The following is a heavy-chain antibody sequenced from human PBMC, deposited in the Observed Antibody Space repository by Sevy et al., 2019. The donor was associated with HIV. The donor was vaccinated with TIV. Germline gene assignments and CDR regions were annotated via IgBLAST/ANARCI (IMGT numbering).Heavy chain of an antibody. D-gene: IGHD2-15*01. CDR1: GFTFSSYA. Sequence: GGSLRLSCAASGFTFSSYAMSWVRQAPGKGLEWVSAISGSGGSTYYADSVKGRFTISRDNSKNTLYLQMNSLRAEDTAVYYCAKGVVGGGRGYYYMDVWGKGTTVTVSS. CDR2: ISGSGGST. CDR3: AKGVVGGGRGYYYMDV. V-gene: IGHV3-23*01. J-gene: IGHJ6*03.